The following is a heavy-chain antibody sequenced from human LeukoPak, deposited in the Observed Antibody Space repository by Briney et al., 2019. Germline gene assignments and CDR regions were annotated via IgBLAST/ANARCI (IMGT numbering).Heavy chain of an antibody. CDR1: GGTFSSYA. D-gene: IGHD6-13*01. Sequence: ASVKVSCKASGGTFSSYAISWVRQAPGQGLEWMGGIIPIFGTANYAQKFQGRVTITADESTSTAYMELSSLRSEDTAVYYCARASQDGSWYGDAPSYYMDVWGKGTTVTVSS. V-gene: IGHV1-69*13. CDR3: ARASQDGSWYGDAPSYYMDV. J-gene: IGHJ6*03. CDR2: IIPIFGTA.